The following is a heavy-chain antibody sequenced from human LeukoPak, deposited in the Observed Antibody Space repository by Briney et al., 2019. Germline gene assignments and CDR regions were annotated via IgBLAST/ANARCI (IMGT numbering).Heavy chain of an antibody. CDR3: ARDLRL. V-gene: IGHV3-21*01. CDR2: ITSSSNYI. Sequence: GGSLRLSCAASGFTFSSFSMNWVRQAPGKGLEWVSSITSSSNYIYYASSVRGRFTISRDNAKNSLYLQMNSLRAEDTAVYYCARDLRLWGQGTLVTVSS. J-gene: IGHJ4*02. CDR1: GFTFSSFS.